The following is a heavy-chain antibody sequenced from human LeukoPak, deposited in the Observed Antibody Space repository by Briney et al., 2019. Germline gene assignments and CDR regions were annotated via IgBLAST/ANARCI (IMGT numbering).Heavy chain of an antibody. CDR3: ARELVPDAFDI. V-gene: IGHV4-30-2*01. J-gene: IGHJ3*02. Sequence: SQTLSLTCTVSGGSISSGGYYWSWIRQPPGKGLEWIGYIYHSGSTYYNPSLKSRVTISVDRSKNQFSLKLSSVTAADTAVYYCARELVPDAFDIWGQGTMVTVSS. CDR2: IYHSGST. CDR1: GGSISSGGYY.